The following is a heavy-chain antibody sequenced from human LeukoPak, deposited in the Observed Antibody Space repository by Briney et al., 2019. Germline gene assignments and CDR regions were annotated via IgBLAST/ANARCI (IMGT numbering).Heavy chain of an antibody. CDR1: GYTFTGYY. CDR2: INPNSGGT. Sequence: ASVKVSCKASGYTFTGYYMHWVRQAPGQGLEWMGWINPNSGGTNYAQKFQGWVTMTRDTSISTAYMELSRLRSDDTAVYYCARQLPEGIAAAGHYYYYGMAVWGQGTTVTVSS. V-gene: IGHV1-2*04. J-gene: IGHJ6*02. D-gene: IGHD6-13*01. CDR3: ARQLPEGIAAAGHYYYYGMAV.